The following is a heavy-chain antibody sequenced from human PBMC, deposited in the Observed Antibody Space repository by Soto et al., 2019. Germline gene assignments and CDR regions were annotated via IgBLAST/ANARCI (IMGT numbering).Heavy chain of an antibody. V-gene: IGHV4-34*01. Sequence: SETLSLTCAVEGGSFNDDYWSWIRQPPGKGLEWIGEIDDRGSTNYNPSLKSRVTISVDTSKNQFSLKLSSVTAADTAVYYCARLYGSRGPFDYWGQGTLVTVSS. D-gene: IGHD6-13*01. CDR2: IDDRGST. CDR3: ARLYGSRGPFDY. CDR1: GGSFNDDY. J-gene: IGHJ4*02.